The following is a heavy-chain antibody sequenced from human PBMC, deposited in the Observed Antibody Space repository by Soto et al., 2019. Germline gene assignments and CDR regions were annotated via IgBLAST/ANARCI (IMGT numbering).Heavy chain of an antibody. CDR3: APNPRPRTYYYDSSGGEPFDY. J-gene: IGHJ4*02. V-gene: IGHV3-11*01. Sequence: GGSLRLSCAASGFTFSDYYMSWIRQAPGKGLEWVSYISSSGSTIYYADSVKGRLTISRDNAKNSLYLQMNSLRAEDTAVYYCAPNPRPRTYYYDSSGGEPFDYWGQGTLVTVSS. CDR2: ISSSGSTI. D-gene: IGHD3-22*01. CDR1: GFTFSDYY.